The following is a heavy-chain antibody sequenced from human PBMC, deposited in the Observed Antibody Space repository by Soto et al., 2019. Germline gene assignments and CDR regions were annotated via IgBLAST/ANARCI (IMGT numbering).Heavy chain of an antibody. D-gene: IGHD3-3*01. CDR3: ARDPLPMEWLLSSGWFDP. Sequence: ASVKVSWKASGYTFTSYYMHWVRQAPGQGLEWMGIINPSGGSTSYAQKFQGRVTMTRDTSTSTVYMELSSLRSEDTAVYYCARDPLPMEWLLSSGWFDPWGQGTLVTLSS. V-gene: IGHV1-46*01. CDR1: GYTFTSYY. CDR2: INPSGGST. J-gene: IGHJ5*02.